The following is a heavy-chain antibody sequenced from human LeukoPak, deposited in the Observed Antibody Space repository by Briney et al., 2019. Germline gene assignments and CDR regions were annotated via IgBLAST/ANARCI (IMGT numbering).Heavy chain of an antibody. CDR3: VRGLLGPDY. CDR1: GFTFSSYW. D-gene: IGHD7-27*01. CDR2: INNDGSGT. V-gene: IGHV3-74*01. Sequence: GGSLRLSCAASGFTFSSYWMHWVRQAPGKGLMWVSRINNDGSGTVYADSVEGRFTISRDNATNTVYLQMNSLRADDTAVYYCVRGLLGPDYWGQGTQVTVSS. J-gene: IGHJ4*02.